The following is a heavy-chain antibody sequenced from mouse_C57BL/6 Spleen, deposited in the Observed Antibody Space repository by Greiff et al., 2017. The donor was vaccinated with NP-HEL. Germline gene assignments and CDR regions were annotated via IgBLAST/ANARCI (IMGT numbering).Heavy chain of an antibody. CDR2: ISSGGDYI. D-gene: IGHD6-1*01. CDR3: TRETPSYYYAMDY. CDR1: GFTFSSYA. V-gene: IGHV5-9-1*02. Sequence: DVMLVESGEGLVKPGGSLKLSCAASGFTFSSYAMSWVRQTPEKRLEWVAYISSGGDYIYYADTVKGRFTISRDNARNTLYLQMSSLKSEDTAMYYCTRETPSYYYAMDYWGQGTSVTVSS. J-gene: IGHJ4*01.